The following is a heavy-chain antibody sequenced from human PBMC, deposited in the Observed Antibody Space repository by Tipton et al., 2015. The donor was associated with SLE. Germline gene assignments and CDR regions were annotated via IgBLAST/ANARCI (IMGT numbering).Heavy chain of an antibody. D-gene: IGHD6-25*01. J-gene: IGHJ4*02. V-gene: IGHV4-59*01. CDR1: GGSISSYY. CDR3: AREPNSGPGY. CDR2: IYYSGST. Sequence: TLSLTCTVSGGSISSYYWSWIRLPPGKGLEWIGYIYYSGSTNYNPSLKSRVTISVDTSKNQFSLKLRSVTAAVTAVYYCAREPNSGPGYWGQGTLVTVSS.